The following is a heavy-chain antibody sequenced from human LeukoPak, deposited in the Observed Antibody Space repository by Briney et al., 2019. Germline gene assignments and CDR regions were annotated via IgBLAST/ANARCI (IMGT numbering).Heavy chain of an antibody. D-gene: IGHD5-18*01. CDR1: GFTVSSNY. CDR2: IYSGGST. CDR3: ATRRYGATYYYYYMDV. Sequence: GGSLRLSCAASGFTVSSNYMSWVRQAPGKGLEGVSVIYSGGSTYYADSVKGRFTISRDNSKNTLYLQMNSLGAEHTAVYYCATRRYGATYYYYYMDVWGKGTTVTVSS. J-gene: IGHJ6*03. V-gene: IGHV3-53*01.